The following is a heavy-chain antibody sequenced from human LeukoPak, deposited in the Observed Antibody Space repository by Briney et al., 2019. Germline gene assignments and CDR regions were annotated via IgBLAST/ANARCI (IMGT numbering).Heavy chain of an antibody. Sequence: GGSLRLSCAASGFTFDEYTMHWVRQAPGKCLEWVSLISWDGGSTYYADSVKGRFTISRDNSKNSLYLQMNSLRTEDTALYYCAKANYYYMDVWGKGTTVTVSS. CDR1: GFTFDEYT. J-gene: IGHJ6*03. CDR3: AKANYYYMDV. V-gene: IGHV3-43*01. CDR2: ISWDGGST.